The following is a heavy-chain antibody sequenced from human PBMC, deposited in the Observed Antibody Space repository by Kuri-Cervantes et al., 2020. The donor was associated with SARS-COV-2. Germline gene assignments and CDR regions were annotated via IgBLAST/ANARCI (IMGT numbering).Heavy chain of an antibody. D-gene: IGHD3-9*01. CDR1: GFTFSSYS. CDR3: AARLGVLTGYPHYFDY. Sequence: GESLKISCAASGFTFSSYSMHWVRQAPGKGLEWVSAISGSGGSTYYADSVKGRFTISRDNSKNTLYLQMNSLRAEDTAVYYCAARLGVLTGYPHYFDYWGQGTLVTVSS. J-gene: IGHJ4*02. V-gene: IGHV3-23*01. CDR2: ISGSGGST.